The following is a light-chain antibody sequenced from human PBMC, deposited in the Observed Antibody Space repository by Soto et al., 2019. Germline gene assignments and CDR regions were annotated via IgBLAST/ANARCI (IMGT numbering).Light chain of an antibody. CDR3: CSYVGSSILM. J-gene: IGLJ3*02. Sequence: SALTQPASVSGSPGQSITISCTGTRSDVGLYNLVSWYQQLPGKAPKLIIYEVNERPSGISDRFSGSKSGNTASLTISGLQDEDEADYYCCSYVGSSILMFGGGTKLTVL. CDR2: EVN. V-gene: IGLV2-23*02. CDR1: RSDVGLYNL.